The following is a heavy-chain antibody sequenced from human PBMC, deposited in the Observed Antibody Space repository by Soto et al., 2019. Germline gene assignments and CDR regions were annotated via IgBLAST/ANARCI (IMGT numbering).Heavy chain of an antibody. CDR3: ARQIYDSDTGPNFQYYFDS. D-gene: IGHD3-22*01. CDR2: IDPSDTQT. Sequence: PGESLKISCKGSGYSFAGYWITWVRQKPGKGLEWMGRIDPSDTQTYYSPSFRGHVTISATKSITTVFLQWSSLRASDTAMYYCARQIYDSDTGPNFQYYFDSWGQGTPVTVSS. J-gene: IGHJ4*02. V-gene: IGHV5-10-1*01. CDR1: GYSFAGYW.